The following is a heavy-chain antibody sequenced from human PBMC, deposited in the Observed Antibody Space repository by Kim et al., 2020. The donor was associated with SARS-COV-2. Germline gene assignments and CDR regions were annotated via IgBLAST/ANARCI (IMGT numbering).Heavy chain of an antibody. V-gene: IGHV4-4*02. CDR3: ASNYGSGSYFPH. J-gene: IGHJ4*02. D-gene: IGHD3-10*01. CDR1: GGSISSSNW. Sequence: SETLSLTCAVSGGSISSSNWWSWVRQSPGKGLEWIGETYQSGTTNYNPSLKSRVTISVDKSKNQFSLNLSSVTAADTAIYYCASNYGSGSYFPHWGQGTL. CDR2: TYQSGTT.